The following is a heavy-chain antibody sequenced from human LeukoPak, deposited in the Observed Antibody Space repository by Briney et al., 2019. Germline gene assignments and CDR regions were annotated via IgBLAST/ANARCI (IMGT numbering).Heavy chain of an antibody. CDR2: ISYDGSNK. V-gene: IGHV3-30*18. J-gene: IGHJ4*02. Sequence: GGSLRLSCAASGLTFSSYGMHWVRQAPGKGLEWVAVISYDGSNKYYADSVKGRFTISRDNSKNTLYLQMNSLRAEDTAVYYCAKGNWRYFDYWGQGTLVTVSS. CDR1: GLTFSSYG. D-gene: IGHD1-1*01. CDR3: AKGNWRYFDY.